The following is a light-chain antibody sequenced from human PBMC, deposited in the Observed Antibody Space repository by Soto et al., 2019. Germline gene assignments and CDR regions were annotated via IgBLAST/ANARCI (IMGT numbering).Light chain of an antibody. CDR1: QDINIY. CDR3: QQFDNLPSFT. V-gene: IGKV1-33*01. J-gene: IGKJ3*01. Sequence: DIQMTQSPSSLSASVGDRVTITCQASQDINIYLNWYQQKPGQAPKLLIYDASNLETGVPSRFSGRGSGTDFTFTISSLQPEDIATYYCQQFDNLPSFTFGPGTKVDLK. CDR2: DAS.